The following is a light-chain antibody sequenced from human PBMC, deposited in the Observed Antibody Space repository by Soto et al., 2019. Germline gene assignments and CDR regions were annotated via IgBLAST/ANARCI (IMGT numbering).Light chain of an antibody. Sequence: QSALTQPASVSGSPGQSITISCIGTSSDVGGYNYVSWYQQHPGKAPKLTIYDVSNRPSGVSNRFSGSKSGNTASLSISGLQAEDEDDYYCSSYTSSRTYVFGTGTQLTVL. CDR3: SSYTSSRTYV. J-gene: IGLJ1*01. V-gene: IGLV2-14*01. CDR2: DVS. CDR1: SSDVGGYNY.